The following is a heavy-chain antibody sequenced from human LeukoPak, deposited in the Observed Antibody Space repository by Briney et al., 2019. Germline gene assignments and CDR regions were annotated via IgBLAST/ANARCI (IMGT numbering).Heavy chain of an antibody. Sequence: GGSLRLSCAASGLTFSSYAMNWVRQAPGKGLEWVSTISHSGGSTYYVDSVKGRFTISRDNSENTLYLQLNSLRAEDTAVYYCAKAASGSYLYYFDYWGQGTLVTVSS. V-gene: IGHV3-23*01. CDR3: AKAASGSYLYYFDY. D-gene: IGHD1-26*01. CDR1: GLTFSSYA. CDR2: ISHSGGST. J-gene: IGHJ4*02.